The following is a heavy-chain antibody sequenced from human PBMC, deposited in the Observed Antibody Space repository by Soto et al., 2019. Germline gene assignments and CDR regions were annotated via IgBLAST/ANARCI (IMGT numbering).Heavy chain of an antibody. CDR2: ISYDGSNT. CDR1: GFTFSSYA. V-gene: IGHV3-30-3*01. Sequence: GGSLRLSCAASGFTFSSYAMHWVRQAPGKGLDWVAVISYDGSNTYYADSVKGRFTISRDNSKNTLYLQMNSLRAEDTAVYYCARDLGAYSSSGRYYYGMDVWGQGTTVTVSS. CDR3: ARDLGAYSSSGRYYYGMDV. D-gene: IGHD6-13*01. J-gene: IGHJ6*02.